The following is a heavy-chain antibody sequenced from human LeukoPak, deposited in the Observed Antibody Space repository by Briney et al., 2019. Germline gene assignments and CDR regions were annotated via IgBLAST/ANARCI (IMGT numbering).Heavy chain of an antibody. J-gene: IGHJ4*02. V-gene: IGHV3-74*01. Sequence: PGESLRLSCAASGFTFSSYWMHWVRQAPGKGLVWVSRINSDGSSTSYADSVKGRFTISRDNPKNTMNLQMNSLRAEDTAVYYCAKGGGSSGRSYYFDYWGQGTLVTVSS. CDR1: GFTFSSYW. CDR3: AKGGGSSGRSYYFDY. D-gene: IGHD6-19*01. CDR2: INSDGSST.